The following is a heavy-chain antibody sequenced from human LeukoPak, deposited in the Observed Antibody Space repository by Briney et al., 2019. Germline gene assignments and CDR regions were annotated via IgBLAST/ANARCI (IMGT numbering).Heavy chain of an antibody. CDR1: GFTFSSYA. Sequence: KAGGSLRLSCAASGFTFSSYAMSWVRQAPGKGLEWIGSIYYSGSTYYNPSLKSRVTISVDTSKNQFSLKLSSVTAADTAVYYCARASHIVGATPPFDYWGQGTLVTVSS. D-gene: IGHD1-26*01. CDR2: IYYSGST. CDR3: ARASHIVGATPPFDY. V-gene: IGHV4-39*07. J-gene: IGHJ4*02.